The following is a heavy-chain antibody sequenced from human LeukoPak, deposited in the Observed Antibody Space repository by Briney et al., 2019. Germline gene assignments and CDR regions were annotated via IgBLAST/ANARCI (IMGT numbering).Heavy chain of an antibody. CDR2: ISGGGDIT. V-gene: IGHV3-23*01. CDR1: GFNFANHA. Sequence: PGGSLRLSCAASGFNFANHAMSWVRQTPGKGLEWVSAISGGGDITYYADSVTGRFTISRDDVKNMLYLQMNSLRVEDTGLYYCSTVEHFWGQGTLVTVSS. J-gene: IGHJ4*02. D-gene: IGHD1-1*01. CDR3: STVEHF.